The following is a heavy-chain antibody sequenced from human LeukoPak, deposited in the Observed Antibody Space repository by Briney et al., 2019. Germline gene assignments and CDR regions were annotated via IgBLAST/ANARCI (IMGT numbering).Heavy chain of an antibody. J-gene: IGHJ4*02. D-gene: IGHD6-25*01. CDR3: ARAPETWTAA. Sequence: GGSLRLSCAASGFTFSDYYMTWIRQAPGKGLEWVSYINSSTHYTNYADSVKVRFTISRDNAKNSLYLQMNSLRAEDTAVYYCARAPETWTAAWGQGTLVTVSS. V-gene: IGHV3-11*05. CDR1: GFTFSDYY. CDR2: INSSTHYT.